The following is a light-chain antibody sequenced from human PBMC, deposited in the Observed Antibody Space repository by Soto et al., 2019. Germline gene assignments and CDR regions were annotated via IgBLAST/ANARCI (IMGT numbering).Light chain of an antibody. V-gene: IGLV2-14*01. Sequence: QSVLTQPASVSGPPGQSITISCTGTSSDVGGYNYVSWYQLHPGKAPKLMVYEVSNRPSGVSNRFSGSKSGNTASLTISGLQAEDEADYYCFSYTTSTAYVFGTGTKLTVL. CDR3: FSYTTSTAYV. J-gene: IGLJ1*01. CDR1: SSDVGGYNY. CDR2: EVS.